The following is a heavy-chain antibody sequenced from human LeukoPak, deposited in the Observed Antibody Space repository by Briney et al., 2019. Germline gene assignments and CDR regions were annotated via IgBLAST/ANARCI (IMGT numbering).Heavy chain of an antibody. D-gene: IGHD2-21*01. CDR2: ISDSGNT. CDR1: GFTLGSYA. V-gene: IGHV3-23*01. J-gene: IGHJ4*02. CDR3: AKAPVTTCRGAYCYPFDY. Sequence: GGSLRLSCAASGFTLGSYAMSWVRQAPGKGLEWVSAISDSGNTYHADSVKGRFTISRDGSKNTLFLQMNRLRPEDAAVYYCAKAPVTTCRGAYCYPFDYWGQGTLVTVSS.